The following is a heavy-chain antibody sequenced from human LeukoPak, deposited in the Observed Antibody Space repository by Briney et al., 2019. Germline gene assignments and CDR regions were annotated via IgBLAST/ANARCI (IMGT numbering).Heavy chain of an antibody. CDR3: ARGQEVLLRFVFDP. V-gene: IGHV3-53*01. CDR2: IYGGGST. Sequence: GGSLRLSCAASGFTVSSNYMSWVRQAPGKGLEWVSVIYGGGSTYYADSVKGRFTISRDNSKNTLYLQMNSLRAEDTAVYYCARGQEVLLRFVFDPWGQGTLVTVSS. CDR1: GFTVSSNY. J-gene: IGHJ5*02. D-gene: IGHD3-10*01.